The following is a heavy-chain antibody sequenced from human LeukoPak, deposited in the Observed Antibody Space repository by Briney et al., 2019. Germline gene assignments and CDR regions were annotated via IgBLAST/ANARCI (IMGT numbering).Heavy chain of an antibody. V-gene: IGHV3-23*01. J-gene: IGHJ4*02. CDR1: GFTFSSYA. CDR2: ISGSGGST. CDR3: AAAPVGSSGYYGPAGFDY. D-gene: IGHD3-22*01. Sequence: GGSLRLSCAASGFTFSSYAMSWVRQAPGKGLEWVSAISGSGGSTYYADSVKGRFTISRDNSKNTLYLQMNSLRAEDTAVYYCAAAPVGSSGYYGPAGFDYWGQGTLVTVSS.